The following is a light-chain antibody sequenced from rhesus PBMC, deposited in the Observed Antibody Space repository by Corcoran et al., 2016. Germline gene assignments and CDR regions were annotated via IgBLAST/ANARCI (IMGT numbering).Light chain of an antibody. CDR3: QHYYTIPYS. J-gene: IGKJ2*01. CDR1: QSISSW. Sequence: DIQMTQSPPSLSASVGDTVTITCRASQSISSWLAWYQQKPGKAPKLLIYKASTLQSGVPSRFSGSGSGTDFTLTISSLQSEDFATYYCQHYYTIPYSFGQGTKVEIK. CDR2: KAS. V-gene: IGKV1-22*01.